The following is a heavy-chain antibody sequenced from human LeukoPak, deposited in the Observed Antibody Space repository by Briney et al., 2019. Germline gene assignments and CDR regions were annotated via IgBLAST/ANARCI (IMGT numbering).Heavy chain of an antibody. CDR3: AKTPARYYFDY. D-gene: IGHD3-10*01. J-gene: IGHJ4*02. Sequence: GGSLRLSCAASGFTFSSYAMSWVRQAPGNGLEWVSAISGSGGSTYCADSVKGRFTISRDNSKNTLYLQMNSLRAEDTAVYYCAKTPARYYFDYWGQGTLVTVSS. CDR1: GFTFSSYA. CDR2: ISGSGGST. V-gene: IGHV3-23*01.